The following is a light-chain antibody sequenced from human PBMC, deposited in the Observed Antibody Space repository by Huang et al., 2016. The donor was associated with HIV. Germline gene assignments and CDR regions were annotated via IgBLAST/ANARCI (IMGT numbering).Light chain of an antibody. CDR3: QQRGDWPLT. CDR2: DAS. Sequence: EIVLTQSPATLSLSPGERATLTCRASRSTINFLAWYQQKPGQAPRLLIYDASNRATGIPARFSGSGSGTYFTLTISSLEPEDFAVYYCQQRGDWPLTFGGGTRVEI. J-gene: IGKJ4*01. V-gene: IGKV3-11*01. CDR1: RSTINF.